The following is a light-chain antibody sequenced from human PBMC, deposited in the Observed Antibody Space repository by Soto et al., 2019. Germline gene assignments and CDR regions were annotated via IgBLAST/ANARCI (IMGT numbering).Light chain of an antibody. J-gene: IGKJ1*01. CDR3: QKDNGSEWT. CDR2: VAS. Sequence: DIQMTQSPSSRSVSVGVSINITCRARQGISICLVWHEQKSGKVRKLLIDVASAMHLGVPSRFSGSGSGTDFTITISSLQPEDSATYYCQKDNGSEWTFRQGTKEDI. CDR1: QGISIC. V-gene: IGKV1-27*01.